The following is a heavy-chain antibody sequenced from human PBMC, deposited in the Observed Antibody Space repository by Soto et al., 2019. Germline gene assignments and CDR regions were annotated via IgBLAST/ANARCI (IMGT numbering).Heavy chain of an antibody. CDR2: ISYDGSNK. CDR3: AKAPTFYDYLWGSYADS. V-gene: IGHV3-30*18. Sequence: QVQLVESGGGVVQPGRSLRLSCAASRFTFSNYGMHWIRQAPGKGLEWVAVISYDGSNKYYADSVKGRFTISRDNSKNTMYLHMNSLRAEDTAVYYCAKAPTFYDYLWGSYADSWGRGTLVTVSS. CDR1: RFTFSNYG. J-gene: IGHJ4*02. D-gene: IGHD3-16*01.